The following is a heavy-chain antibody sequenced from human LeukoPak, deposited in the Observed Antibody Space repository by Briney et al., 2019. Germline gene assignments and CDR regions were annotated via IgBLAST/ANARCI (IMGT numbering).Heavy chain of an antibody. CDR1: GFTYSSYA. CDR2: ISVSGGST. V-gene: IGHV3-23*01. CDR3: ANNYYDSSGYYSPFDY. J-gene: IGHJ4*02. Sequence: GGSLRLSCAASGFTYSSYAMSWVRQAPGKGLEWVSAISVSGGSTYYADSVKGRFTISRDNSKNTLYLQMNSLRAEETAVYYCANNYYDSSGYYSPFDYWGQGTLVTVSS. D-gene: IGHD3-22*01.